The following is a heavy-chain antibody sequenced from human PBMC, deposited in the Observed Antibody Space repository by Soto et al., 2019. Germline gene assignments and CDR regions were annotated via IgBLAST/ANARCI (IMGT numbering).Heavy chain of an antibody. Sequence: GGSLRLSCAASGFTFSDFGMSWVRQAPGKGLEWVSVISGSGDATYYAASVKGRFTLSRDNSKNTLYLQMNSLTVADTAVYYCAKKVTIYAVDPADYWGQGTQVTVSS. CDR2: ISGSGDAT. V-gene: IGHV3-23*01. J-gene: IGHJ4*02. D-gene: IGHD3-3*01. CDR3: AKKVTIYAVDPADY. CDR1: GFTFSDFG.